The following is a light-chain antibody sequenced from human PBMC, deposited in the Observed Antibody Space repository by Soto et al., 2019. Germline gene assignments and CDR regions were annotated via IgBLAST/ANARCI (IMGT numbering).Light chain of an antibody. CDR3: MQALQTPWT. V-gene: IGKV2-28*01. J-gene: IGKJ1*01. CDR2: LGS. Sequence: DVVLTQSPLSLPVTLGRPASISCRSSQSLLHSNGYNYLDWYLQKPGQSPQLLIYLGSNRASGVPDRFSGSGSGTDFTLKISRVEAEDVGVYYCMQALQTPWTFGQGTKVDIK. CDR1: QSLLHSNGYNY.